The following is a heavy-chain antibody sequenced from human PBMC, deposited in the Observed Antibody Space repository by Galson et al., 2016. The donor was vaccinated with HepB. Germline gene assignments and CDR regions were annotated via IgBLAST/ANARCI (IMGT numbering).Heavy chain of an antibody. V-gene: IGHV4-59*08. CDR3: ARQRYSYGAFDN. CDR2: IYHGGST. D-gene: IGHD5-18*01. CDR1: GGSISGYY. J-gene: IGHJ4*02. Sequence: ETLSLTCTVSGGSISGYYWSWFRQSPGKGPEWIAYIYHGGSTKYNPSLKSRMTISADTSKKDFSLKLNSVTAADTAVYYCARQRYSYGAFDNWGPGTLVTVSS.